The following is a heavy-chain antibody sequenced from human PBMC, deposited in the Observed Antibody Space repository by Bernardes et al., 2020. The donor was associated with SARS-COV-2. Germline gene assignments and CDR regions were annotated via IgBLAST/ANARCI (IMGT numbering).Heavy chain of an antibody. CDR3: VKAGSGSYYSPFDY. CDR1: GFTFSSYG. CDR2: ITYDGSNK. D-gene: IGHD1-26*01. J-gene: IGHJ4*02. Sequence: GGSLRLSCAASGFTFSSYGMHWVRQAPGKGLEWVAVITYDGSNKYYADSVKGRFTISRDNSKNTPNLQMNSLRAEDTAVYYCVKAGSGSYYSPFDYWGQGT. V-gene: IGHV3-30*18.